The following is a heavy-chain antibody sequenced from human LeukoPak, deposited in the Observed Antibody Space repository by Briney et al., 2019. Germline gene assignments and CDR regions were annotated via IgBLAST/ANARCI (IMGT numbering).Heavy chain of an antibody. D-gene: IGHD3-22*01. V-gene: IGHV1-18*01. Sequence: GASVKVSCKASGYTFTSYGISWVRQAPGQGLEWMGWISAYNGNTNYAQKLQGRVTMTTDTSTSTAYMELRSLRSDDTAVYYCAKDSSGYYYLDAFDIWGQGTMVTVSS. CDR1: GYTFTSYG. CDR3: AKDSSGYYYLDAFDI. J-gene: IGHJ3*02. CDR2: ISAYNGNT.